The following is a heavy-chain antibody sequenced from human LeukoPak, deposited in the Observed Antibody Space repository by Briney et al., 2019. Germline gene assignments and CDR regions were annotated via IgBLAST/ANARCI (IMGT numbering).Heavy chain of an antibody. CDR1: GFTFSSYS. CDR2: ISTGSSTI. CDR3: ARDYGGSSPFDY. Sequence: GGSLRLSCAASGFTFSSYSMNWVRQAPGKGLEWVSYISTGSSTIYYADSVKGRFTISRDNAKNSLYLQMNSLRAEDTAVYYCARDYGGSSPFDYWGQGTLVAVSS. V-gene: IGHV3-48*01. D-gene: IGHD4-23*01. J-gene: IGHJ4*02.